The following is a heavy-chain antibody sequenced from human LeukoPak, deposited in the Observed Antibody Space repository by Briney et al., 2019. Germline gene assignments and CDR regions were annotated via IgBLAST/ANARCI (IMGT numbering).Heavy chain of an antibody. CDR2: ISVSGAGT. Sequence: GGSLRLSCAASGFTFSAYAMSWVRQAPGKGLEWVLAISVSGAGTYYADSVKGRFTISRDNSKNTLYLQMNSLSAEDTAVYYCARGVNYFVLEYWGQGTLVTVSS. CDR3: ARGVNYFVLEY. V-gene: IGHV3-23*01. CDR1: GFTFSAYA. J-gene: IGHJ4*02. D-gene: IGHD3-10*02.